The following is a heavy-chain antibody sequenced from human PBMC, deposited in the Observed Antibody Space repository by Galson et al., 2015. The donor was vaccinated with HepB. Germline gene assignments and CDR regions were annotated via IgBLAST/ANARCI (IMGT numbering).Heavy chain of an antibody. V-gene: IGHV3-33*01. CDR1: GFTFSSYG. D-gene: IGHD3-3*01. J-gene: IGHJ4*02. CDR3: ARGSPIFGLVIMGFFRN. CDR2: IWYDGSNK. Sequence: SLRLSCAASGFTFSSYGMHWVRQAPGKGLEWVAFIWYDGSNKYYADSVKGRFTISRDNSKNTLYLQMNSLRAEDTAVYYCARGSPIFGLVIMGFFRNWGQGILVTVSS.